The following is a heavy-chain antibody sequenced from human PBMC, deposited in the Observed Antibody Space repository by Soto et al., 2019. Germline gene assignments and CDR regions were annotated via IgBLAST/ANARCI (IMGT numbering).Heavy chain of an antibody. CDR3: AKIRRVRGVIVVGNWFDP. CDR2: ISGSGGST. D-gene: IGHD3-10*01. CDR1: GFTFSSYA. V-gene: IGHV3-23*01. J-gene: IGHJ5*02. Sequence: EVQLLESGGGLVRPGGSLRLSCAASGFTFSSYAMSWVRQAPGKGLEWVSAISGSGGSTYYADSVKGRFTISRDNSKNTLYLQMNSLRAEDTAVYYCAKIRRVRGVIVVGNWFDPWGQGTLVTVSS.